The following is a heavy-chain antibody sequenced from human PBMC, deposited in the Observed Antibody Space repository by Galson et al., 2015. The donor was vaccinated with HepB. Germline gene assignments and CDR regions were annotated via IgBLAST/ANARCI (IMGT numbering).Heavy chain of an antibody. D-gene: IGHD2-2*01. CDR2: ISWNSGSI. Sequence: SLRLSCAASGFTFDDYAMHWVRQAPGKGLEWVSGISWNSGSIGYADSVKGRFTISRDNAKNSLYLQMNSLRAEDTALYYCAKDGSTMGPAASGHYYYYMDVWGKGTTGTVSS. V-gene: IGHV3-9*01. CDR3: AKDGSTMGPAASGHYYYYMDV. CDR1: GFTFDDYA. J-gene: IGHJ6*03.